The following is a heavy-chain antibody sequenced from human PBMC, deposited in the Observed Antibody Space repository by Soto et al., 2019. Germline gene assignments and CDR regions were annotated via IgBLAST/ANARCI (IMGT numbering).Heavy chain of an antibody. V-gene: IGHV3-74*01. D-gene: IGHD2-2*02. J-gene: IGHJ5*02. CDR1: GFTFSNYW. CDR2: INSDGSST. CDR3: GRDHCTTTTCYTVWFDP. Sequence: EVQLVESGGGLVQPGGSLRLSCAASGFTFSNYWMHWVRQAPGKGLVWVSRINSDGSSTTYADSVKGRFTISRDNAKNTLDLQMNSLTAEDTAVYYCGRDHCTTTTCYTVWFDPWGQGTPVTVSS.